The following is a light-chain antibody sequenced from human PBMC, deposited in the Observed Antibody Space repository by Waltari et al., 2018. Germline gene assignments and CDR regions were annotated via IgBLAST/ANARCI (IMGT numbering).Light chain of an antibody. Sequence: EIVLTQSPGTLSLSPGETVTLSCRASQSVSRALVWYQQKPGQAPRLLIYDASRRAPGIPDRFSGSGSGTDFSLTISRLEPEDFAVYYCQKYERLPATFGQGTKVEIK. J-gene: IGKJ1*01. CDR3: QKYERLPAT. V-gene: IGKV3-20*01. CDR1: QSVSRA. CDR2: DAS.